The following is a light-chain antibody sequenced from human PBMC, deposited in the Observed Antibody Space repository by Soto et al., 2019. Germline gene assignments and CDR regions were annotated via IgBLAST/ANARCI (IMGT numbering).Light chain of an antibody. CDR2: AAS. V-gene: IGKV1-39*01. Sequence: DIQMTQSPSSLSASVGDRVTMTGRASQSISSYLNWYQHKPGKAPKLLIYAASSLQSGVPSRFSGSGSGTDFTLTISSLQPEDFATYFCQQSYSTPPWTFGQGTKVDI. CDR3: QQSYSTPPWT. CDR1: QSISSY. J-gene: IGKJ1*01.